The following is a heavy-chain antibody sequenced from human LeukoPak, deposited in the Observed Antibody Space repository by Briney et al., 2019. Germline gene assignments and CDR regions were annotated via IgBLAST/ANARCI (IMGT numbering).Heavy chain of an antibody. CDR1: GYSFTSYW. J-gene: IGHJ4*02. D-gene: IGHD3-22*01. Sequence: GESLKISCKGSGYSFTSYWIGWVRQMPGKGLEWMGIIYPGDSDTRYSPSFQGQVTISADKSISTAYLQWSSLKASDTAMYYCARLIIGLSMIPVGPFDYWGQGTLVTVSS. V-gene: IGHV5-51*01. CDR2: IYPGDSDT. CDR3: ARLIIGLSMIPVGPFDY.